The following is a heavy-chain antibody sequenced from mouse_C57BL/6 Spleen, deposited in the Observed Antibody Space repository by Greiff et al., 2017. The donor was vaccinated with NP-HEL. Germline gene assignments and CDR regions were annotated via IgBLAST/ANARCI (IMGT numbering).Heavy chain of an antibody. V-gene: IGHV1-59*01. J-gene: IGHJ2*01. Sequence: QVQLQQPGAELVRPGTSVKLSCKASGYTFTSYWMHWVKQRPGQGLEWIGVIDPSDSYTKYNQKFKGKATLTVDTSSSTAYLQLSSLTSEDSAVYYCARLYYYGSRVHNYFDYWGQGTTLTVSS. CDR1: GYTFTSYW. D-gene: IGHD1-1*01. CDR3: ARLYYYGSRVHNYFDY. CDR2: IDPSDSYT.